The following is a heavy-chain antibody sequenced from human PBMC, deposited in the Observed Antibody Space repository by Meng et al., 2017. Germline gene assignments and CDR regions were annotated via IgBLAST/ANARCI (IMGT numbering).Heavy chain of an antibody. V-gene: IGHV1-69*05. CDR3: ARVNVDIADPLFRGKIYYGMDV. CDR2: IIPIFGTA. D-gene: IGHD3-10*01. Sequence: SVKVSCKASGGTFSSYAISWVRQAPGQGLEWMGGIIPIFGTANYAQKFQDRVTITMDESTSTAYMELSSLRSEDTAVYYCARVNVDIADPLFRGKIYYGMDVWGQGTTVTVSS. CDR1: GGTFSSYA. J-gene: IGHJ6*02.